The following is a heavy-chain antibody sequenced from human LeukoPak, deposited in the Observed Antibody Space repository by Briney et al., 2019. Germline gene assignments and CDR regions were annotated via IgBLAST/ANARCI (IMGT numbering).Heavy chain of an antibody. V-gene: IGHV4-59*08. CDR3: ARQNSDARLNV. Sequence: SETLSLTCSVSGDTMSSYYWTWIRQPPGKGLEWIGYIYYSGSTNYNPSLKSRVTISVDTSKNQFSLKLNSVTAADTAVYYCARQNSDARLNVWGQGTTVTVSS. J-gene: IGHJ6*02. CDR1: GDTMSSYY. CDR2: IYYSGST. D-gene: IGHD5-18*01.